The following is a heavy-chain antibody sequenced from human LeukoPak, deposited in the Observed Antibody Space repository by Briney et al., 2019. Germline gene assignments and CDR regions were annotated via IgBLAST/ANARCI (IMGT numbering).Heavy chain of an antibody. Sequence: ASVKVSCKASGYTFTGYYMHWVRQAPGQGLEWMGWINPNSGGTNYAQKFQGRVTMTRDTSISTAYMELSRLRSDDTAVYYCARVLGILTGYYYYMDVWGKGTTVTISS. CDR3: ARVLGILTGYYYYMDV. J-gene: IGHJ6*03. CDR2: INPNSGGT. D-gene: IGHD3-9*01. V-gene: IGHV1-2*02. CDR1: GYTFTGYY.